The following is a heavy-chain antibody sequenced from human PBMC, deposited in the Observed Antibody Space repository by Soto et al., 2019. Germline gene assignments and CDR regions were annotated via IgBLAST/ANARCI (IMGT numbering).Heavy chain of an antibody. D-gene: IGHD3-22*01. CDR2: ISATSSNT. CDR1: GFTFSIYA. CDR3: AKDESNSNPLYYFDY. Sequence: GGSLRLSCVASGFTFSIYAMTWVRQAPGKGLEWVSSISATSSNTYYADSVKGRFTISRDNSKNTLFLHMSSLRAEDTALYYCAKDESNSNPLYYFDYWGQGTLVTVSS. V-gene: IGHV3-23*01. J-gene: IGHJ4*02.